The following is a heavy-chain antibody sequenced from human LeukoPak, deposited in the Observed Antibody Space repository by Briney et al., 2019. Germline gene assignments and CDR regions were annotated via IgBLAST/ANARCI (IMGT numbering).Heavy chain of an antibody. CDR1: GGTFSSYA. CDR3: ARERDDYGDYYFDY. D-gene: IGHD4-17*01. V-gene: IGHV1-46*01. Sequence: ASVKVSCKASGGTFSSYAISWVRQAPGQGLEWMGIINPSGGSTSYAQKFQGRVTMTRDMSTSTVYMELSSLRSEDTAVYYCARERDDYGDYYFDYWGQGTLVTVSS. J-gene: IGHJ4*02. CDR2: INPSGGST.